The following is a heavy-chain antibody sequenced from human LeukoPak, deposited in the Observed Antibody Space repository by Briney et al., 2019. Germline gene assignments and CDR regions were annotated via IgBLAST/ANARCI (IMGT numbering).Heavy chain of an antibody. CDR1: GVSISAYY. V-gene: IGHV4-4*07. CDR2: IYPGESIYASENT. CDR3: ARDPTTVTTIFDS. D-gene: IGHD4-17*01. J-gene: IGHJ4*02. Sequence: SETLSLTCSVSGVSISAYYWSWIRQPAGKGLQWIGRIYPGESIYASENTNYNPSLKSRVSMSGDTSKNQVSLKLRSVTAADTAVYYCARDPTTVTTIFDSWGQGTLVTVSS.